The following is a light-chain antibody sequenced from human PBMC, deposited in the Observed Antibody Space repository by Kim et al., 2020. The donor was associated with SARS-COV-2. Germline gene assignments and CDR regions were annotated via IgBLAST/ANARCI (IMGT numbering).Light chain of an antibody. Sequence: AAPISCRSRQSLAPSNGNTYLSWLQQRPGQPPRLLIYKISNRLSGVPDRFSGSGAGTDFTLRINRVELEDVGVYYCMQATDFPRTFGQGTKVDIK. CDR1: QSLAPSNGNTY. V-gene: IGKV2-24*01. J-gene: IGKJ1*01. CDR2: KIS. CDR3: MQATDFPRT.